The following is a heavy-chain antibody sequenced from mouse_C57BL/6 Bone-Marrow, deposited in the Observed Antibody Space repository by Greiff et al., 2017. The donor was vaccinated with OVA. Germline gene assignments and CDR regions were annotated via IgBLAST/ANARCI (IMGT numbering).Heavy chain of an antibody. CDR3: ARWGVVATNY. V-gene: IGHV1-64*01. D-gene: IGHD1-1*01. J-gene: IGHJ2*01. CDR1: GYTFTSYW. Sequence: VKLVESGAELVKPGASVKLSCKASGYTFTSYWMHWVKQRPGQGLEWIGMIHPNSGSTNYNEKFKSKATLTVDKSSSTAYMQLSSLTSEDSAVYYCARWGVVATNYWGQGTTLTVSS. CDR2: IHPNSGST.